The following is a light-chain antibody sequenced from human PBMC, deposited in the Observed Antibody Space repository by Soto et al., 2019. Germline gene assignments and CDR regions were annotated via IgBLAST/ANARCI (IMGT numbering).Light chain of an antibody. CDR3: SSYTNINTRACV. V-gene: IGLV2-14*01. J-gene: IGLJ1*01. CDR1: SGDIGSYNR. CDR2: EVT. Sequence: QSALTQPASVSGSPGQSITISCTGTSGDIGSYNRVSWYQQHPGKAPKLIIYEVTDRPSGVSNRFSGSKSGNTASLTISGRQAEDEAEDYCSSYTNINTRACVFGTGTKLTVL.